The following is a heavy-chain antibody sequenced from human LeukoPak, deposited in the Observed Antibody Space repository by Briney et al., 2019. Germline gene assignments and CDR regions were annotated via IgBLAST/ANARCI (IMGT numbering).Heavy chain of an antibody. V-gene: IGHV1-18*01. CDR2: ISAYNGYT. Sequence: GASVKVSCKASGYTFTSYAMHWVRQAPGQRLEWMGWISAYNGYTDYAQKLQFRVTMTTDTSTSTAYMELRSLRSDDTAVYYCARDKAVTTEVTQHFQHWGQGTLVTVSS. CDR3: ARDKAVTTEVTQHFQH. D-gene: IGHD4-23*01. CDR1: GYTFTSYA. J-gene: IGHJ1*01.